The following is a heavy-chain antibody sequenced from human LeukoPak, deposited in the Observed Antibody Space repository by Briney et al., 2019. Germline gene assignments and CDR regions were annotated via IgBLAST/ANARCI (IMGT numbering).Heavy chain of an antibody. CDR2: IYYSGST. J-gene: IGHJ3*02. Sequence: SETLSLTCTVSGGSISSGGYYWSWIRQHPGKGLEWIGYIYYSGSTYYNPSLKSRVTISVDTSKNQFSLKLSSVTAADTAVYYCARGPGAGHYGDYAFDIWGQGTMVTISS. V-gene: IGHV4-31*03. D-gene: IGHD4-17*01. CDR3: ARGPGAGHYGDYAFDI. CDR1: GGSISSGGYY.